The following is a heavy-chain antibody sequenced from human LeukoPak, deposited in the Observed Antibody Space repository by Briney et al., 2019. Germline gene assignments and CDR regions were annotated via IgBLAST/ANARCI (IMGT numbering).Heavy chain of an antibody. CDR3: ARMIDGYYYYYYGMDV. CDR2: MNPNSGNT. Sequence: ASVKVSCKASGYTFTSYDINWVRQATGQGLEWMGWMNPNSGNTGYAQKFQGRVTMTRNTSISTAYMELSSLRSEDTAVYYCARMIDGYYYYYYGMDVWGQGTTVTLSS. CDR1: GYTFTSYD. D-gene: IGHD3-22*01. V-gene: IGHV1-8*01. J-gene: IGHJ6*02.